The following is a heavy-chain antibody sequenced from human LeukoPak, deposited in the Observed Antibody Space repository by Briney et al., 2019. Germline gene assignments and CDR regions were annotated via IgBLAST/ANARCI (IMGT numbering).Heavy chain of an antibody. D-gene: IGHD4-11*01. V-gene: IGHV3-30-3*01. CDR3: ARDRSAVSGEAFDI. Sequence: PGGSLGLSCAASGFTSSTYAMHWVRQAPGKGLEYLGVISYDANKKYYADSVKGRFTISRDNSKNTLYLEMNSLRAEDTAVYYCARDRSAVSGEAFDIWGQGTMVTVSS. CDR1: GFTSSTYA. J-gene: IGHJ3*02. CDR2: ISYDANKK.